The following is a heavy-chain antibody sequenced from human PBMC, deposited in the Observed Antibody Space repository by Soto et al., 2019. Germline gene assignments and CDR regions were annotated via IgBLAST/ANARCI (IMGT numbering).Heavy chain of an antibody. CDR2: IKADGSET. D-gene: IGHD1-1*01. CDR3: AKGVHIDF. CDR1: GFSFSTYW. J-gene: IGHJ4*01. Sequence: GGSLRLSCVASGFSFSTYWMSWVRQVPGTGLEWVANIKADGSETHCVDSVRGRFIIYRDNAKTSLYLQVNSLRAEDTAVYYCAKGVHIDFCGHGTLVTVSS. V-gene: IGHV3-7*03.